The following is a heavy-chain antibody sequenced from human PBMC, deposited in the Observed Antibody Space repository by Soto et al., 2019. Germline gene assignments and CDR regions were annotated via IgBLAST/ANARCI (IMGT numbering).Heavy chain of an antibody. CDR2: ISGSGGST. Sequence: PGGSLRLSCAASGFTFSSYAMSWVRQAPGKGLEWVSAISGSGGSTYYADSVKGRFTISRDNSKNTLYLQMNSLRAEDTAVYYCAKAIRYCSGGRCLHPPASDIWGQGTMVTVSS. V-gene: IGHV3-23*01. CDR1: GFTFSSYA. D-gene: IGHD2-15*01. CDR3: AKAIRYCSGGRCLHPPASDI. J-gene: IGHJ3*02.